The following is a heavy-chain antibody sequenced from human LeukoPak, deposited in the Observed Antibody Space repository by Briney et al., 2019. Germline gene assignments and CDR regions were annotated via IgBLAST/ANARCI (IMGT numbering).Heavy chain of an antibody. V-gene: IGHV3-9*01. Sequence: GGSLRLSCAASGFTFDDYAMHWVRQAPGKGLEWVSGISWNSGSIGYADSVKGRFTISRDNAKNSLHLQMNSLRAEDTALYYCAKSMILAGGYSYGFFDYWGQGTLVTVSS. CDR2: ISWNSGSI. CDR3: AKSMILAGGYSYGFFDY. CDR1: GFTFDDYA. J-gene: IGHJ4*02. D-gene: IGHD5-18*01.